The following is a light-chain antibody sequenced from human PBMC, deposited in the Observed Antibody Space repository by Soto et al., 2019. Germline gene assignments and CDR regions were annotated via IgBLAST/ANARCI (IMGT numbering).Light chain of an antibody. CDR1: QSVSSS. CDR2: DAS. Sequence: EIVLTQSPATLSVSPGETATLSCRASQSVSSSSLAWYQHKPGQAPRLLIYDASSRATGIPDRFSGSGSGTEFTLTISSLQSEDFAVYYCQQYNNWPRTFGQGTRLEI. V-gene: IGKV3D-15*01. CDR3: QQYNNWPRT. J-gene: IGKJ5*01.